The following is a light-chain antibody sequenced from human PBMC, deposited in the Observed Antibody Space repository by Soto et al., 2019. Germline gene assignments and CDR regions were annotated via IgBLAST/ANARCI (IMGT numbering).Light chain of an antibody. Sequence: EIVMTQSPATLSVSPGERATLSCRASQSVSSDLAWYHQKPGQAPRLLIHGASTRATGIPARFSGSGSGTEFTLTINSLQSEDFAVYYCQQYNNWPRTFGQGTKVEI. V-gene: IGKV3-15*01. CDR1: QSVSSD. CDR2: GAS. J-gene: IGKJ1*01. CDR3: QQYNNWPRT.